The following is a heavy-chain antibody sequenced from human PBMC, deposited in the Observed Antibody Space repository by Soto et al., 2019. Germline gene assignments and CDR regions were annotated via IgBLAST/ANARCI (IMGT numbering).Heavy chain of an antibody. Sequence: ASVKVSCKASGNTVPSYAIHWVRQAPGQRLEWMGWINGGNGNTYYSEHFKGRVTFTRDTSAGTVYMQLSSLTSEDTAVYYCARDDSGFSGSHYIDYFNYWGQGALVTVSS. CDR1: GNTVPSYA. J-gene: IGHJ4*02. V-gene: IGHV1-3*01. D-gene: IGHD1-26*01. CDR2: INGGNGNT. CDR3: ARDDSGFSGSHYIDYFNY.